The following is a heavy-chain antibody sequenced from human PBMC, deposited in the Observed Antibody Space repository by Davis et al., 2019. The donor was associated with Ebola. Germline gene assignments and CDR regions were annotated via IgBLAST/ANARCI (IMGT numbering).Heavy chain of an antibody. CDR2: IYHSGST. CDR3: ARVLGNGDLLHDY. J-gene: IGHJ4*02. Sequence: SETLSLTCTVSGGSVSSGSNYWSWIRQPPGKELEWIGYIYHSGSTIYNPSLKSRVTISIDTSKNQFSLKLSSVTAADTALYFCARVLGNGDLLHDYWGQGTLVTVSS. V-gene: IGHV4-61*01. CDR1: GGSVSSGSNY. D-gene: IGHD4-17*01.